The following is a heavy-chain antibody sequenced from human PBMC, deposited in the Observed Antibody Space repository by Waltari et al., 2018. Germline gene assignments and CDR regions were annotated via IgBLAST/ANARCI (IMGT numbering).Heavy chain of an antibody. Sequence: EVQLVESGGGLVRPGGSLRLSCPASGFLFSTHCPHWVRQAPGTGPVWVSRSNRDGGDKVYADSVKGRFTISRDNAKNTLYLQMDGLRAEHTAVDYCATEGWRSGWYGSCDHWGQGTMVTVSA. J-gene: IGHJ1*01. CDR1: GFLFSTHC. CDR3: ATEGWRSGWYGSCDH. CDR2: SNRDGGDK. D-gene: IGHD6-19*01. V-gene: IGHV3-74*03.